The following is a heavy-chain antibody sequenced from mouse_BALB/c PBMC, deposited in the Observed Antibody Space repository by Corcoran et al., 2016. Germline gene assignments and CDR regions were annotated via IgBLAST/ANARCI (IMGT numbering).Heavy chain of an antibody. V-gene: IGHV1-18*01. CDR3: ARRDYCGSSPVDY. Sequence: EVLLQQSGPELVKPGASVKIPCNASGYTFTDYNLDWVKQSHGKSLEWIGDINPNNGGTIFNQKFKDKATLTVDKSSSTAYMELRSLTSEDTAVYYCARRDYCGSSPVDYWGQGTTLTVSS. J-gene: IGHJ2*01. CDR1: GYTFTDYN. CDR2: INPNNGGT. D-gene: IGHD1-1*01.